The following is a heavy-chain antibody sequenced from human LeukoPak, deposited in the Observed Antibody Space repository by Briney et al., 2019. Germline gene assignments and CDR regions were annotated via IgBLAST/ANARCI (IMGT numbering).Heavy chain of an antibody. CDR1: GYTFTGYY. CDR2: INPNSGGT. Sequence: ASVKVSCKASGYTFTGYYMHWVRQAPGQGLEWMGWINPNSGGTNYAQKFQGRVTMTRDTSISTAYMELSRLRSDDTAVYCCARLRYGDYGAFDIWGQGTMVTVSS. J-gene: IGHJ3*02. D-gene: IGHD4-17*01. V-gene: IGHV1-2*02. CDR3: ARLRYGDYGAFDI.